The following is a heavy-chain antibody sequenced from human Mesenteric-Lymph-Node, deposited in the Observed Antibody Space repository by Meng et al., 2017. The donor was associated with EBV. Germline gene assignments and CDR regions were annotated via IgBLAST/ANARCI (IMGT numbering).Heavy chain of an antibody. V-gene: IGHV2-5*02. D-gene: IGHD4-11*01. CDR2: IYWDDDK. CDR3: AHRRGAYSNFNWFDP. Sequence: QITLKDSVPTLVKPTQTLTLTCPFSGFSLSTSGVGVGWIRQPPGKALEWLALIYWDDDKSYSPSLKNRLTITKDTSKNQVVLTMTNMDPVDTATYYCAHRRGAYSNFNWFDPWGQGTLVTVSS. CDR1: GFSLSTSGVG. J-gene: IGHJ5*02.